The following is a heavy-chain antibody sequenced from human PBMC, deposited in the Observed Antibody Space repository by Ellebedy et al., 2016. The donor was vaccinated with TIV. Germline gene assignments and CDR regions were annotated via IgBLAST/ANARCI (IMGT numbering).Heavy chain of an antibody. Sequence: GESLKISXAASGFTFSSYAMSWVRQAPGKGLEWVSGIRGSGGGTYYADSVQGRFTISRDNSKNTLYLQMNSLRAEDTAVYYCAKKMFRGLFAYDYWGQGTLVTVSS. V-gene: IGHV3-23*01. CDR1: GFTFSSYA. CDR2: IRGSGGGT. J-gene: IGHJ4*02. D-gene: IGHD3-10*01. CDR3: AKKMFRGLFAYDY.